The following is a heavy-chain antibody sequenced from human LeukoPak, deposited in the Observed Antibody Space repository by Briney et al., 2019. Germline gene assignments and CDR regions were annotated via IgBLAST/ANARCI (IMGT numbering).Heavy chain of an antibody. J-gene: IGHJ4*02. D-gene: IGHD6-19*01. CDR1: GFTFSDYW. CDR3: ATWNSGWEFDK. V-gene: IGHV3-7*05. CDR2: IKRDGTEK. Sequence: PGGSLRLSCAASGFTFSDYWMTWLRQAPGKGLEWVAHIKRDGTEKYYVDSVQGRFTTSRDNAKKSMYLQMNSLRAEDTAVYYCATWNSGWEFDKWGQGTLVSVSS.